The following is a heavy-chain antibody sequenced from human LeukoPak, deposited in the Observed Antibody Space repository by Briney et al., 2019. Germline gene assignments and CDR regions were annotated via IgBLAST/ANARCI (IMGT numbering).Heavy chain of an antibody. CDR3: ARDLPMARSPPFAS. V-gene: IGHV1-69*06. CDR1: GGTFIIYA. D-gene: IGHD5-24*01. Sequence: SVTVSFTGSGGTFIIYAISWVRQAPGQGREWMGGIIPIFGTANYAQKVQGRGTITAHKSTTTAYMELSSLRSEDTALYYCARDLPMARSPPFASWAQGPLVPVSS. CDR2: IIPIFGTA. J-gene: IGHJ4*02.